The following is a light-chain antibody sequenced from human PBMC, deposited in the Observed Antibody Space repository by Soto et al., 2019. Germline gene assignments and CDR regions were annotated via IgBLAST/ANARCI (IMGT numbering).Light chain of an antibody. CDR2: GNS. CDR3: QSYDSSLSHNYV. V-gene: IGLV1-40*01. J-gene: IGLJ1*01. CDR1: SSNIGAGYD. Sequence: QPVLTQPPSVSGAPGQRVTISCTGSSSNIGAGYDVHWYQQLPGTAPKLLIYGNSNRPSGVPDRFSGSKSGTSASLAITGLQAEDEADYYCQSYDSSLSHNYVFGTGTKLTVL.